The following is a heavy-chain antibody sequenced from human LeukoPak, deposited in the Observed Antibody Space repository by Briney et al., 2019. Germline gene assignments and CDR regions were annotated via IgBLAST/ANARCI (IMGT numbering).Heavy chain of an antibody. CDR1: GYSISSGYY. D-gene: IGHD6-13*01. J-gene: IGHJ4*02. V-gene: IGHV4-38-2*01. Sequence: PSETLSLTCAVSGYSISSGYYWGWIRQPPGKGLEWIGSIYHSGSTYYNPSLKSRVTISVDTSKNQFSLKLSSVTAAYTAVYYCARPRYSSSQFDYWGQGTLVTVSS. CDR3: ARPRYSSSQFDY. CDR2: IYHSGST.